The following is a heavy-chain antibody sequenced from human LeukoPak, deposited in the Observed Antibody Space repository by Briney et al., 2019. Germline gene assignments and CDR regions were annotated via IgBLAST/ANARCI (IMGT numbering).Heavy chain of an antibody. CDR2: MNPNSGNT. V-gene: IGHV1-8*01. CDR1: GYTFTSYD. CDR3: ARVNPAVLFGVYQLLSGWFDP. Sequence: ASVKVSCKASGYTFTSYDINWVRQATGQGLEWMGWMNPNSGNTGYAQKFQGRVTMTRNTSISTAYMELSSLRSEDTAVYYCARVNPAVLFGVYQLLSGWFDPWGQGTLVTVSS. J-gene: IGHJ5*02. D-gene: IGHD2-2*01.